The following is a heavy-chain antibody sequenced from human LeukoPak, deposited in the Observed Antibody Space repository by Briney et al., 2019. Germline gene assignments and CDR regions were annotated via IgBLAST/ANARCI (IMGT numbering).Heavy chain of an antibody. V-gene: IGHV4-39*07. D-gene: IGHD5-12*01. CDR3: VCWLPFDAFDI. CDR1: GGSIRNTTYY. J-gene: IGHJ3*02. CDR2: IYYTGRA. Sequence: PSETLSLTCTVSGGSIRNTTYYWGWIRQPPGRGLEWIGSIYYTGRAYYNPSLKSRLTLLVDTSKNQFSLTLNSVTAADTALYYCVCWLPFDAFDIWGQGTMVTVSS.